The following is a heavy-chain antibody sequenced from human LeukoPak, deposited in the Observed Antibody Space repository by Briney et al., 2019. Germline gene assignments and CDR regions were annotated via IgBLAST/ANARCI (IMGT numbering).Heavy chain of an antibody. Sequence: SETLSLTCTVSGGSISSGGYYWSWNRQHPGKGLEWIGYIYYSGSTYYNPSLKSRVTISVDTSKNQFSLKLSSVTAADTAVYYCARGRAPRKVVPAAFDYWGQGTLVTVSS. CDR2: IYYSGST. CDR3: ARGRAPRKVVPAAFDY. V-gene: IGHV4-31*03. J-gene: IGHJ4*02. D-gene: IGHD2-2*01. CDR1: GGSISSGGYY.